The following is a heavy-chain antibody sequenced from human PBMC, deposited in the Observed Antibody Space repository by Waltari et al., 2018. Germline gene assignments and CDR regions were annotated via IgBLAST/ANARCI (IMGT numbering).Heavy chain of an antibody. CDR1: GYTFTSYY. Sequence: QVQLVQSGAEVQKPGASVKVSCKASGYTFTSYYMHWGRPAPGQGLEWMGRIKPSGGSKSYAQKFQGRVTRSRDTSTSTGYMELSSLRSEDTAVYYCARGGSSGYFDYWGQGTLVTVSA. J-gene: IGHJ4*02. CDR2: IKPSGGSK. CDR3: ARGGSSGYFDY. D-gene: IGHD3-22*01. V-gene: IGHV1-46*01.